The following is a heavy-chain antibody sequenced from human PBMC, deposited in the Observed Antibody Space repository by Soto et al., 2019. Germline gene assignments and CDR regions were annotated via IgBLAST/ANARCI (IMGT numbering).Heavy chain of an antibody. CDR1: GYTFSNYG. CDR3: ARVVPGAEAWFGP. D-gene: IGHD2-2*01. CDR2: ISLYSDGT. V-gene: IGHV1-18*01. Sequence: ASVKVSCKTSGYTFSNYGTTWVRQAPGQPLEWLGWISLYSDGTNYAQKFQGRVSMTTDTSTTTAYMELRSLRSDDTAVYYCARVVPGAEAWFGPWGQGTLVTVSS. J-gene: IGHJ5*02.